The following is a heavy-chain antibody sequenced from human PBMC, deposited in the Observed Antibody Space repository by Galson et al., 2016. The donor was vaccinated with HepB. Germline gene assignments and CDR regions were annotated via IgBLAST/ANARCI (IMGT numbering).Heavy chain of an antibody. CDR3: VRARGFGY. V-gene: IGHV3-7*03. CDR2: IKQDGSAK. Sequence: SLRLSCAASGFNFSIYWMTWVRQAPGKGLEWVATIKQDGSAKYFVDSVKGRFTASRDNAKNSLYLHMNSLRAEDSAVYYCVRARGFGYWGLGALVTVSS. J-gene: IGHJ4*02. CDR1: GFNFSIYW.